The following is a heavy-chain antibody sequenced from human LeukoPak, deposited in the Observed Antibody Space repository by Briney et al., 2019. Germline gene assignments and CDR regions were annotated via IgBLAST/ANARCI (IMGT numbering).Heavy chain of an antibody. CDR2: ISAYNGNT. D-gene: IGHD6-13*01. CDR3: ATVIGSWIVY. CDR1: GGTFSSYA. V-gene: IGHV1-18*01. Sequence: ASVKVSCKASGGTFSSYAISWVRQAPGQGLEWMGWISAYNGNTNYAQKLQGRVTMTTDTSTSTAYMELRSLRSDDTAVYYCATVIGSWIVYWGQGTLVTVSS. J-gene: IGHJ4*02.